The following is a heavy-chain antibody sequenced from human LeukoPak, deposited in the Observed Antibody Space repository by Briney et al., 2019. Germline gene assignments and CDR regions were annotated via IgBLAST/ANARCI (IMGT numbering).Heavy chain of an antibody. CDR2: IYYSGST. V-gene: IGHV4-59*01. D-gene: IGHD6-13*01. J-gene: IGHJ4*02. CDR1: GGSISTYY. CDR3: ARGYSSSWYYFDA. Sequence: PSETLSLTCTVSGGSISTYYWTWIRQPPGKGQEWIGNIYYSGSTNYNPSLKSRISTPVDTSKNQFSLNVSSVTAADTAVYYCARGYSSSWYYFDAWGQGTLVTVFS.